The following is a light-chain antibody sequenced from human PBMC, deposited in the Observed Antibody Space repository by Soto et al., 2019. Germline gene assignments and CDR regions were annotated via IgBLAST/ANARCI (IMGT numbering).Light chain of an antibody. CDR2: GAS. J-gene: IGKJ2*01. V-gene: IGKV3-20*01. CDR1: QSVSSSY. CDR3: QHYGSSPNT. Sequence: EIVLTQSPGTLSLSPGERATLSCRASQSVSSSYLAWYQQKPGQAPRLLIYGASSRATGIPDRFRGSGSGADFTLTIRRLEPEDFAVYYCQHYGSSPNTFGQGTKLEIK.